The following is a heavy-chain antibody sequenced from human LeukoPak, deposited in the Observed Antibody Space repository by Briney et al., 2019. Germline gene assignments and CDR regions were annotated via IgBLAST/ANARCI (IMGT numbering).Heavy chain of an antibody. J-gene: IGHJ4*02. Sequence: GGSLRLSCAASGFTFSDYYMSWIRQAPGKGLEWVSYISSSGSTIYYADSVKGRFTISRDNAKNSLYLQMNSLRAEDTAVYYCARDYGTRYYDNSGYYYSGPACYFDYWGQGTPVTVSS. D-gene: IGHD3-22*01. V-gene: IGHV3-11*01. CDR3: ARDYGTRYYDNSGYYYSGPACYFDY. CDR2: ISSSGSTI. CDR1: GFTFSDYY.